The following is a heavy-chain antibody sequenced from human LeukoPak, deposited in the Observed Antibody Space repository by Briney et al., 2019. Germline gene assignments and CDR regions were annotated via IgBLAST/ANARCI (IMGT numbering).Heavy chain of an antibody. V-gene: IGHV3-7*01. D-gene: IGHD2-15*01. CDR3: TTLIDGRGSDC. CDR1: GFMFNNFH. J-gene: IGHJ4*02. CDR2: IKQDGSKK. Sequence: GGSLRLSCAASGFMFNNFHMNWVRQAPGKGLEWVANIKQDGSKKYYVDSVKGRFTISRDNARNSLYLQMNSLRGEDTAVYYCTTLIDGRGSDCWGRGTLVTVSS.